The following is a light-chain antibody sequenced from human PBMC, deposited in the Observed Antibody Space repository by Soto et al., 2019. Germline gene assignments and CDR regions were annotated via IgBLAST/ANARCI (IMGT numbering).Light chain of an antibody. V-gene: IGKV1-39*01. J-gene: IGKJ1*01. CDR1: ENVDRY. CDR2: AAS. Sequence: DIQMTQSPSSLSASVGDRVTTTCRASENVDRYVNWYQQIPGKAPSLLISAASTLQSGVPSRFRGSGSVTTFTLNIDSLQPEDFAMYYCQQTYSTPPTFGQGTKVDIK. CDR3: QQTYSTPPT.